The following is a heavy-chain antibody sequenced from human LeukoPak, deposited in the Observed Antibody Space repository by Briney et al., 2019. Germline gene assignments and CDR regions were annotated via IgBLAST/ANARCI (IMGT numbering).Heavy chain of an antibody. CDR2: IKQDGSEK. V-gene: IGHV3-7*01. J-gene: IGHJ6*03. D-gene: IGHD3-3*01. Sequence: GGSLRLSCAASGFTFSSFGMTWVRQAPAKGLEWGANIKQDGSEKYYVDSAKGRFTISRDNAKNSLYLQMNSLRAEDTAVFYCARARRDDFWSGSWRYYYYMDVWGQGTTVTVSS. CDR3: ARARRDDFWSGSWRYYYYMDV. CDR1: GFTFSSFG.